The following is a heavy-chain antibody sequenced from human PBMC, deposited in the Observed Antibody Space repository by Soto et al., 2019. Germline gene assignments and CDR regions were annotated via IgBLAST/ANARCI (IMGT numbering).Heavy chain of an antibody. Sequence: GGSLRLSCAASGFTFSSFPVSWVRQAPGKGLEWVSSISGSGDNTYYADSAKGRFTISRDNSKNTLSLQMNSLRAEDTAVYYCARRGSSSNWYYFDYWGQGTLVTVSS. D-gene: IGHD6-13*01. CDR3: ARRGSSSNWYYFDY. J-gene: IGHJ4*02. V-gene: IGHV3-23*01. CDR2: ISGSGDNT. CDR1: GFTFSSFP.